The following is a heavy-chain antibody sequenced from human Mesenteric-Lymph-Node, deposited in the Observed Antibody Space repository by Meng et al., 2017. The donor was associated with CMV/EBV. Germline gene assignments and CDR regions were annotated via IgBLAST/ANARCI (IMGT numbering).Heavy chain of an antibody. CDR3: ARPRRGGSAFDI. Sequence: GGSLRLSCAASGFTFSNYTMDWVRQAPGKGLEWVSVIYTGGDTYYADSVKGRFIISRDDSKNTLYLQMNSLRAEDTAVYYCARPRRGGSAFDIWGRGTMVTVSS. CDR2: IYTGGDT. D-gene: IGHD1-26*01. J-gene: IGHJ3*02. V-gene: IGHV3-66*02. CDR1: GFTFSNYT.